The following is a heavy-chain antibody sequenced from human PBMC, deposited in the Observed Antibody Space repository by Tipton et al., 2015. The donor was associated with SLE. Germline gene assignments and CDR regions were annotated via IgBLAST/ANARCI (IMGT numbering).Heavy chain of an antibody. CDR3: AKEDYGA. CDR1: GGSISSSSYY. Sequence: TLSLTCTVSGGSISSSSYYWGWIRQPPGKGLEWIGYIYYSGSTNYNPSLKSRVTISVDTSKNQFSLKLSSVTAADTAVYYCAKEDYGAWGQGTLVTVSS. CDR2: IYYSGST. J-gene: IGHJ4*02. V-gene: IGHV4-61*01. D-gene: IGHD4-17*01.